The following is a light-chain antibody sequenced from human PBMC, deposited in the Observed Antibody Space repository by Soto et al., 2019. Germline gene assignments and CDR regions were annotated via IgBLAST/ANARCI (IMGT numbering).Light chain of an antibody. V-gene: IGKV1-39*01. Sequence: DVQMTQSPSSVSASVGDRVTIACQASQNIYNYLNWYQQKPGKAPKLLIYAASSLQSGVPSRFSGSGSGTDFTLTISSLQPEDFATYYCQESYSTPSVTFGPGTKVDIK. CDR1: QNIYNY. CDR3: QESYSTPSVT. CDR2: AAS. J-gene: IGKJ3*01.